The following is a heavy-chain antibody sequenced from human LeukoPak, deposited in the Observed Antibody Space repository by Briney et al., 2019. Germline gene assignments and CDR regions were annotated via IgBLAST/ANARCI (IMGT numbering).Heavy chain of an antibody. CDR2: IYYSGST. D-gene: IGHD6-19*01. V-gene: IGHV4-59*01. Sequence: SETLSLTCTVSGGSISTYSWTWIRQPPGKGLEWIGNIYYSGSTNYNPSLKSRVTISIDTSKNQFSLKVSSVTAADTAVYYCARAHSSGWPHMFDPWGQGTLVTVPS. CDR3: ARAHSSGWPHMFDP. CDR1: GGSISTYS. J-gene: IGHJ5*02.